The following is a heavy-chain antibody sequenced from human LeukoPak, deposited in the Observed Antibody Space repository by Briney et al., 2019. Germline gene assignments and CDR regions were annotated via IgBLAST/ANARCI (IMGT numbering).Heavy chain of an antibody. J-gene: IGHJ4*02. CDR2: ISGSGSST. CDR1: GFTFSSYA. V-gene: IGHV3-23*01. D-gene: IGHD5-12*01. CDR3: AKEGVATGLTHFDY. Sequence: GGSLRLSCAASGFTFSSYAMSWVRQAPGKGLEWVSTISGSGSSTYYADSVKGRFTISRDNSKNTLYLQMNSLRAEDTAIYYCAKEGVATGLTHFDYWGQGTLVTVSS.